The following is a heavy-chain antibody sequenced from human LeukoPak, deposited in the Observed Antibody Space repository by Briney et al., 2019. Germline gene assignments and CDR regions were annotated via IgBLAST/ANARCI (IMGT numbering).Heavy chain of an antibody. CDR3: ARLWGGSYYGVRSDP. CDR1: DGSISSSSYY. V-gene: IGHV4-39*01. CDR2: IYYSGSA. J-gene: IGHJ5*02. D-gene: IGHD1-26*01. Sequence: SETLSLTCTVSDGSISSSSYYWGWIRQPPGKGLEWIGSIYYSGSAYYNPSLKSRVTISVDTSKNQFSLKLSSVTAADTAVYYCARLWGGSYYGVRSDPWGQGTLVTVSS.